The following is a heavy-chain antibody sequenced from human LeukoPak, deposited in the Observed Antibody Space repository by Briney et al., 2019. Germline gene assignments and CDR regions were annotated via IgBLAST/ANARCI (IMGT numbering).Heavy chain of an antibody. J-gene: IGHJ5*02. CDR3: AKDPSGSYYVVSWFDP. Sequence: GGSLRLSCAASGFTFRNYVIHWVRQAPGKGLEWVSAISGSGGSTYYADSVKGRFTISRDNSKNTLYLQMNSLRAEDTAVYYCAKDPSGSYYVVSWFDPWGQGTLVTVSS. CDR1: GFTFRNYV. D-gene: IGHD1-26*01. V-gene: IGHV3-23*01. CDR2: ISGSGGST.